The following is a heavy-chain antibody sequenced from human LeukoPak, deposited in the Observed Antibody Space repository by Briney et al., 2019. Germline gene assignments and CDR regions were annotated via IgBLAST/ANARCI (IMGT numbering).Heavy chain of an antibody. CDR2: IYHSGST. Sequence: SETLSLTCTVSDYSISSGYYWGWIRQSPGKGLEWIGSIYHSGSTYYNPSLKSRVTISVDTSKNQFSLKLSSVTAADTAVYYCARGGLWFGETRRFDPWGQGTLVTVSS. CDR3: ARGGLWFGETRRFDP. J-gene: IGHJ5*02. CDR1: DYSISSGYY. V-gene: IGHV4-38-2*02. D-gene: IGHD3-10*01.